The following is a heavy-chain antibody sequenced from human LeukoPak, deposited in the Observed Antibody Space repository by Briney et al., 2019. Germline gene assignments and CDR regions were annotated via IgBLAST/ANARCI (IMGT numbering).Heavy chain of an antibody. CDR2: IYYSGST. D-gene: IGHD6-13*01. J-gene: IGHJ4*02. V-gene: IGHV4-59*01. CDR1: GGSISSYY. Sequence: SETLSLTCTVSGGSISSYYWSWIRQPPGKGLEWIGYIYYSGSTNYNPSLKSRVTISVDTSKNQFSLKLSSVTAADTAVYYCATYRKIAAAGYGGLFDYWGQGTLVTVSS. CDR3: ATYRKIAAAGYGGLFDY.